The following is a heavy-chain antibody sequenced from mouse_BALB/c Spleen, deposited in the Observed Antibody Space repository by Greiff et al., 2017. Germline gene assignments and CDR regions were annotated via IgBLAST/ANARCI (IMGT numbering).Heavy chain of an antibody. Sequence: EVHLVESGGGLVQPGGSRKLSCAASGFTFSSFGMHWVRQAPEKGLEWVAYISSGSSTIYYADTVKGRFTISRDNPKNTLFLQMTSLRSEDTAMYYCARDLDYWGQGTTLTVSS. CDR2: ISSGSSTI. V-gene: IGHV5-17*02. CDR3: ARDLDY. J-gene: IGHJ2*01. CDR1: GFTFSSFG.